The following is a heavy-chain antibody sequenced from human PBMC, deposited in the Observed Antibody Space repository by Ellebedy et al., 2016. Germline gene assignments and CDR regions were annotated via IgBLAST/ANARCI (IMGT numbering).Heavy chain of an antibody. J-gene: IGHJ4*02. CDR1: GGTFSSYD. CDR3: ARGHSLSSTWYFLFSTGHDRIDF. CDR2: MNPNSGNT. V-gene: IGHV1-8*02. D-gene: IGHD6-13*01. Sequence: ASVKVSCKASGGTFSSYDIIWVRQATGQGLEWMGWMNPNSGNTDYAQKFQGRVTMTRNISTSTAYMELNFLRSEDTAVYFCARGHSLSSTWYFLFSTGHDRIDFWGQGTLVTVTS.